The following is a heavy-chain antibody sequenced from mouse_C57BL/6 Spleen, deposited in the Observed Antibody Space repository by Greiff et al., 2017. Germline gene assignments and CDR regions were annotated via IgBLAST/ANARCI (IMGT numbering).Heavy chain of an antibody. CDR2: ISYDGNN. CDR3: ATAYYSNPFAY. J-gene: IGHJ3*01. Sequence: EVQLVESGPGLVKPSQSLSLTCSVTGYSITSGYYWNWIRRFPGNNLEWMGYISYDGNNNYNPSLKNRISITRDTSKHQFFLKLNSVTAADTATYYCATAYYSNPFAYWGQGTLVTVSA. CDR1: GYSITSGYY. D-gene: IGHD2-5*01. V-gene: IGHV3-6*01.